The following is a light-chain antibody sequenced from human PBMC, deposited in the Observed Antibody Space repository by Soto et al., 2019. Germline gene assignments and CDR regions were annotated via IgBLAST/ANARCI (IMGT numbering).Light chain of an antibody. J-gene: IGLJ2*01. CDR1: TGAVTSGYY. V-gene: IGLV7-43*01. CDR2: STT. Sequence: QAVVTQEPSLTVSPGGTVTLTCASSTGAVTSGYYPNWFQQKPGQPPRALIYSTTYKHSWTPPRFSGSLLGGKAALTLSGVQPEDEADYYCLLFDGDGVLFGGGTKVTVL. CDR3: LLFDGDGVL.